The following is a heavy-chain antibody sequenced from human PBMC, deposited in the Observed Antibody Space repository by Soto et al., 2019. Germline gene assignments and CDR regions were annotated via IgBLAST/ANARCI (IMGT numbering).Heavy chain of an antibody. CDR3: ARGPSGDKVDY. Sequence: VQLQESGPGLVKPSQTRSLTCTVSGGSISSAYYYWSWIRQPPGKGLEWIGHIYDSGSTYSNPSLQSQVTISMDTSKNQFSLKLSSVTAADTAVYYCARGPSGDKVDYWGQGTLVTVSS. V-gene: IGHV4-30-4*01. CDR1: GGSISSAYYY. J-gene: IGHJ4*02. D-gene: IGHD7-27*01. CDR2: IYDSGST.